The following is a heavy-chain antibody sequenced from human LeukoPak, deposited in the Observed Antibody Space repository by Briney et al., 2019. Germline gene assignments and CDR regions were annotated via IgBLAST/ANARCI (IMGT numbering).Heavy chain of an antibody. D-gene: IGHD6-13*01. Sequence: SGTLSLTCAVSGGSISSSNWWSWVRQPPGKGLEWIGYIYYSGSTNYNPSLKSRVTISVDTSKNQFSLKLSSVTAADTAVYYCARASIAAAGYFDYWGQGTLVTVSS. V-gene: IGHV4-4*02. CDR1: GGSISSSNW. CDR2: IYYSGST. J-gene: IGHJ4*02. CDR3: ARASIAAAGYFDY.